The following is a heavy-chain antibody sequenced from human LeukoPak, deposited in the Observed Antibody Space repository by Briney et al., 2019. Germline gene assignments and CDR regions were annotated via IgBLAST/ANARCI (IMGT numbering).Heavy chain of an antibody. CDR2: IKEDGSER. CDR1: AFIFSGHW. D-gene: IGHD1-26*01. CDR3: ARVSSGSYLGPFDY. Sequence: SGGSLRLSCEGSAFIFSGHWMNWVRQTPGKGLEWVASIKEDGSERQYVDSVKGRFSISRDNTKGSLFLQSNSLRAEDTAVYYCARVSSGSYLGPFDYWGQGTLVTVSS. V-gene: IGHV3-7*03. J-gene: IGHJ4*02.